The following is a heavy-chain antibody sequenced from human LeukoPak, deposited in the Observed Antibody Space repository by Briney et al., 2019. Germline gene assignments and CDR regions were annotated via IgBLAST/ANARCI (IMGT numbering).Heavy chain of an antibody. CDR1: GYTFTGYY. J-gene: IGHJ4*02. CDR2: INPNSGGT. CDR3: ARDRVGATSLLDY. D-gene: IGHD1-26*01. V-gene: IGHV1-2*02. Sequence: GASVKVSCKASGYTFTGYYMHWVRQAPGQGLEWMGWINPNSGGTNYAQKFQGRVTMTRDTSISTAYMKLSRLRSDDTAVYYCARDRVGATSLLDYWGQGTLVTVSS.